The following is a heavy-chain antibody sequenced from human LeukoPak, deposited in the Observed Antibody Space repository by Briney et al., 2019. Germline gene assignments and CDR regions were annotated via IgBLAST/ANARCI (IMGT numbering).Heavy chain of an antibody. Sequence: KPSETLSLTCIVSGGSINTSPYYWGWIRQPPGKGLEWIASFYYSGSTYYNPSLKSRVTISADRSKNQLSLKLSSVTAADTTVYHCARHTDVLTGRYWGQGTLVTVSS. J-gene: IGHJ4*02. CDR2: FYYSGST. D-gene: IGHD3-9*01. CDR3: ARHTDVLTGRY. CDR1: GGSINTSPYY. V-gene: IGHV4-39*01.